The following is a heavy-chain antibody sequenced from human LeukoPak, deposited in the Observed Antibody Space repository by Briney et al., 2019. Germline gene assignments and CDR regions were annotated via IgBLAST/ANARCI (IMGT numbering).Heavy chain of an antibody. Sequence: GGSLRLSCAASGFTFSSYWMHWVRQAPGKGLEWVSSIDSSGGYMFYADSVKGRFIISRDNAKDSLYLQMNSLRVEDTAVYYCLRGDRRDYLGQGTLVTVSS. J-gene: IGHJ4*02. CDR3: LRGDRRDY. V-gene: IGHV3-21*06. CDR1: GFTFSSYW. CDR2: IDSSGGYM.